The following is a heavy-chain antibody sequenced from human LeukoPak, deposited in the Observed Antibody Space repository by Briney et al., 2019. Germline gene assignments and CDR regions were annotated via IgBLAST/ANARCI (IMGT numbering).Heavy chain of an antibody. CDR3: ARPRRAIFGVVSPFDY. J-gene: IGHJ4*02. D-gene: IGHD3-3*01. CDR2: INHSGST. Sequence: PSETLSLTCAVYGRSFSGYYWSWIRQPPGKGLEWIGEINHSGSTNYNPSLKSRVTISVDTSKNQFSLKLSSVTAADTAVYYCARPRRAIFGVVSPFDYWGQGTLVTVSS. CDR1: GRSFSGYY. V-gene: IGHV4-34*01.